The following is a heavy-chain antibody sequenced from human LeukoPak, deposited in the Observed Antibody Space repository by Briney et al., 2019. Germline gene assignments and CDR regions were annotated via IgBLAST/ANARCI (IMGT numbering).Heavy chain of an antibody. D-gene: IGHD3-22*01. CDR3: ARATMIVVALNDY. Sequence: GGSLRLSCAASGSTVSSNYMSWVRQAPGKGLEWVSVIYSGGSTYYADSVKGRFTISRDNSKNTLYLQMNSLRAEDTAMYYCARATMIVVALNDYWGQGTLVTVSS. V-gene: IGHV3-53*01. CDR2: IYSGGST. J-gene: IGHJ4*02. CDR1: GSTVSSNY.